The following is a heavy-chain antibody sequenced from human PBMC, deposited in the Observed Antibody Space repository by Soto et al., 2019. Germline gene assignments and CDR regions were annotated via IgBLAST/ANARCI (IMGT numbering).Heavy chain of an antibody. CDR3: ARYPPYYDFWSGSYTPYGMDV. CDR1: GGSISSYY. V-gene: IGHV4-59*01. Sequence: PSETLSLTCTVSGGSISSYYWSWIRQPPGKGLEWIGYIYYSGSTNYNPSLKIRVAISVDTSKNQFSLKLSSVTAADTAVYYCARYPPYYDFWSGSYTPYGMDVWGQGTTVTVSS. J-gene: IGHJ6*02. D-gene: IGHD3-3*01. CDR2: IYYSGST.